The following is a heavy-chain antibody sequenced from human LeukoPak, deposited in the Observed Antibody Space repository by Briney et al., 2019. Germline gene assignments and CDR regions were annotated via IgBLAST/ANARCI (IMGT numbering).Heavy chain of an antibody. CDR2: ISSSGSTI. CDR1: GFTFSSYE. V-gene: IGHV3-48*03. CDR3: ARDLTPLVRSDF. Sequence: GGSLRLSCAASGFTFSSYEMNWVRQAPGKGLEWVSYISSSGSTIYYADSVKGRFTISRDNAKNSLYLQMNSLRAEDTAVYYCARDLTPLVRSDFWGQGTLVTVSS. D-gene: IGHD3-10*01. J-gene: IGHJ4*02.